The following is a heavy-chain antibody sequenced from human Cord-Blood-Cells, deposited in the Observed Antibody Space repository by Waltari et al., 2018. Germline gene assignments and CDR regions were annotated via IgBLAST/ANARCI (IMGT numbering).Heavy chain of an antibody. Sequence: QVQLVQSGAEVKKPGASVKVSCKASGYTFTSYDINWVRQTTGQGLELMGWTNTNKGNPGYAPKFQGILTITRNPSIRTADMELSSLRSEDTAGYYWARRLDSSSWKTWGQGTLVTVSS. J-gene: IGHJ5*02. V-gene: IGHV1-8*03. D-gene: IGHD6-13*01. CDR3: ARRLDSSSWKT. CDR1: GYTFTSYD. CDR2: TNTNKGNP.